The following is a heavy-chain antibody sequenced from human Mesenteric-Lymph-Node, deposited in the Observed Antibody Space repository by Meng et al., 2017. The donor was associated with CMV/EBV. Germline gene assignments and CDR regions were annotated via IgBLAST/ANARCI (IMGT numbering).Heavy chain of an antibody. Sequence: GFMFSDYYMTWIRQAPGKGLEWVSYISTSASTIQHADSVRGRFTISRDNAKKSLYLQMNGLRAEDTAVYYCASGDDYYNRSPYSIDYWGQGTLVTVSS. V-gene: IGHV3-11*04. D-gene: IGHD3-22*01. CDR1: GFMFSDYY. CDR3: ASGDDYYNRSPYSIDY. CDR2: ISTSASTI. J-gene: IGHJ4*02.